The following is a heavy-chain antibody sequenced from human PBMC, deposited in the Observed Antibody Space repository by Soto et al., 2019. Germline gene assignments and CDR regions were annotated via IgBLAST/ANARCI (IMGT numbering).Heavy chain of an antibody. CDR1: GYTLTELS. CDR2: FDPEDGET. V-gene: IGHV1-24*01. CDR3: ATETYDILTGRLYYYYGMDV. J-gene: IGHJ6*02. Sequence: ASVKVSCKVSGYTLTELSMHWVRQAPGKGLEWMGGFDPEDGETICAQKFQGRVTMTEDTSTDTAYMELSSLRSEDTAVYYCATETYDILTGRLYYYYGMDVWGQGTTVTVSS. D-gene: IGHD3-9*01.